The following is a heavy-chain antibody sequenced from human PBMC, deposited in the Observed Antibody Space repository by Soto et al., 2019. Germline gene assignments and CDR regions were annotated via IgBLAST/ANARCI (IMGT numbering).Heavy chain of an antibody. D-gene: IGHD3-22*01. CDR3: ARKDKSGYFNWFDP. CDR1: AYRFTSYS. CDR2: IFPSDSDT. V-gene: IGHV5-51*01. Sequence: GESLKISCRTSAYRFTSYSIAWVRQMPGKGLEWMGIIFPSDSDTRYSPSFQGQVTISADRSTSTVFLQWASLKASDTAVYFCARKDKSGYFNWFDPWGQGTLVTVSS. J-gene: IGHJ5*02.